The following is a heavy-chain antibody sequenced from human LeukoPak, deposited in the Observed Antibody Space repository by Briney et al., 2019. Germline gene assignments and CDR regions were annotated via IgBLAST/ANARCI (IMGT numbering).Heavy chain of an antibody. Sequence: GGSLRLSCTASGFTFGDYAMSWFRQAPGKGLEWVGFIRSKAYGGTTEYAASVKGRFTISRDDSKSIAYLQMNSLKTEDTAVYYCTREMMDHRYGSGSYYNSDYWGQGTLVTVSS. D-gene: IGHD3-10*01. CDR3: TREMMDHRYGSGSYYNSDY. V-gene: IGHV3-49*03. J-gene: IGHJ4*02. CDR2: IRSKAYGGTT. CDR1: GFTFGDYA.